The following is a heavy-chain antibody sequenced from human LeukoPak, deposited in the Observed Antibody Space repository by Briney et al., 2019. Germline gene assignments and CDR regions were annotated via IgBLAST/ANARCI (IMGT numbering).Heavy chain of an antibody. Sequence: PGGSLRLSCAASGFTFSSYSMNWVRQAPGKGLEWVSSISSSSSYIYYADSVKGRFTISRDNAKNSLYLQMNSLRAEDTAVYYCARGRTLVVVLDYWGQGTLVTVSS. CDR1: GFTFSSYS. V-gene: IGHV3-21*01. D-gene: IGHD3-22*01. J-gene: IGHJ4*02. CDR2: ISSSSSYI. CDR3: ARGRTLVVVLDY.